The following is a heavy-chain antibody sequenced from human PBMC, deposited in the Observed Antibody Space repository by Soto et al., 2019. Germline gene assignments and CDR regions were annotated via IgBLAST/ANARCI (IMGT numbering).Heavy chain of an antibody. CDR3: ARGALPIGYYDILTGYYMGGYYGMDV. Sequence: ASVKVSCKASGGTFSSYALSWVRQAPGQGLEWMGGIIPIFGTANYAQKFQGRVTITADESTSTAYMELSSLRSEDTAVYYCARGALPIGYYDILTGYYMGGYYGMDVWGQGTTVTVSS. J-gene: IGHJ6*02. V-gene: IGHV1-69*13. D-gene: IGHD3-9*01. CDR1: GGTFSSYA. CDR2: IIPIFGTA.